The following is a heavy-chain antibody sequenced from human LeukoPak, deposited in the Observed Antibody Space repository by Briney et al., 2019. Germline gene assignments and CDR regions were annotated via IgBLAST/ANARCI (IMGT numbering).Heavy chain of an antibody. CDR1: GFTFSSYA. Sequence: PGGSLRLSCAASGFTFSSYAMSWVRQAPGKGLEWVSVIIGSGGSTYYADSVKGRFTISRDNFKNTLYLQMNSLRAEDTAVYYCAKARGDGYNYGEFDSWGQGTLVTVSS. CDR3: AKARGDGYNYGEFDS. J-gene: IGHJ4*02. V-gene: IGHV3-23*01. D-gene: IGHD5-24*01. CDR2: IIGSGGST.